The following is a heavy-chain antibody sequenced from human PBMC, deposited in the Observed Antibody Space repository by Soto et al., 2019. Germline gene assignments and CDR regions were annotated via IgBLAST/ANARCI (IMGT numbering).Heavy chain of an antibody. CDR3: AKDPAPAVTLSYYYYGMDI. D-gene: IGHD2-21*02. V-gene: IGHV3-30*18. Sequence: QVQLVESGGGVVQPGRSLRLSCAASGFAFSNYGMNWVRQAPSKRLEWVAVISYDGSNTYYADSVKGRFTISRDNSKNTLYLQMNSLRAEDTAVYYCAKDPAPAVTLSYYYYGMDIWGQGTTVTVSS. CDR2: ISYDGSNT. J-gene: IGHJ6*02. CDR1: GFAFSNYG.